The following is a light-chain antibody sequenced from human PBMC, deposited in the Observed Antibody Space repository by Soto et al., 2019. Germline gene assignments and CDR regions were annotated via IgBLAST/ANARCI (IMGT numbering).Light chain of an antibody. CDR2: GAS. J-gene: IGKJ3*01. CDR3: QQYGSSPT. Sequence: EIVLTQSPGTLSLSPGERPTLSCRASQSVSSSYLAWYQQKPGQAPRLLIYGASSRATGIPDRFSGSGSGTDFTLTISRLEPEDFAVYYCQQYGSSPTFGPGTKVDIK. CDR1: QSVSSSY. V-gene: IGKV3-20*01.